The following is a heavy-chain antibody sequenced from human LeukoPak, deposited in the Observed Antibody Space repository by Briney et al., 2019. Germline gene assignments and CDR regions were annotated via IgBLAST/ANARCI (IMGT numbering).Heavy chain of an antibody. Sequence: SETLSLTCAVYGGSFSGYYWSRIRQPPGKGLEWIGEINHSGSTNYNPSLKSRVTISVDTSKNQFSLKLSSVTAADTAVYYCARGRLNYDILTGYYGSYYYMDVWGKGTTVTVSS. CDR1: GGSFSGYY. V-gene: IGHV4-34*01. D-gene: IGHD3-9*01. J-gene: IGHJ6*03. CDR3: ARGRLNYDILTGYYGSYYYMDV. CDR2: INHSGST.